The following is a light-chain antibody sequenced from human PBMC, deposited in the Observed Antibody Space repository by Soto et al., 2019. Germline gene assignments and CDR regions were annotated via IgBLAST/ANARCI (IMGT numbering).Light chain of an antibody. CDR2: HAS. J-gene: IGKJ1*01. V-gene: IGKV1-5*01. Sequence: DIQMTQSPSTLSASIGDRVTITCRASQTINNWLAWYQQKPGKAPNLLIYHASNLETGVPSRFSGSAFGTEFTLTISSLQPDDFSTDYCQHYNSYPWTFGQGTNVDIK. CDR1: QTINNW. CDR3: QHYNSYPWT.